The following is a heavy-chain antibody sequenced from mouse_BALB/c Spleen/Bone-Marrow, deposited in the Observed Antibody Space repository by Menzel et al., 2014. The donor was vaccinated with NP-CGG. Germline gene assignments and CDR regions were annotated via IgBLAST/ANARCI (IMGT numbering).Heavy chain of an antibody. CDR2: IWAGGST. V-gene: IGHV2-9*02. J-gene: IGHJ3*01. CDR3: ARAAYRYDVTWFAY. D-gene: IGHD2-14*01. Sequence: VMLVESGPGLVAPSQSLSITCTVSGFSLTSYGVHWVRQPPGKGLEWLGVIWAGGSTNYNSALMSRLSISKDNSKSXVFLKMNRLQTDDPAMYICARAAYRYDVTWFAYWGQGTLVTVSA. CDR1: GFSLTSYG.